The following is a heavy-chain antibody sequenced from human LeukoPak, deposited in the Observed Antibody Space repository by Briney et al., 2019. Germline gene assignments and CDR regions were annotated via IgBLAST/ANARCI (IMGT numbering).Heavy chain of an antibody. CDR3: ARDVGSSLHS. D-gene: IGHD2-2*01. Sequence: GGSLRLSCAASGFTLGSSYMHWVRQDPGKGLVWVSCISSDGTSTNYADSVKGRFTISRDNPKNTVYLQMNSLRAEDTAVYYYARDVGSSLHSWGQGTLVIASS. V-gene: IGHV3-74*01. CDR1: GFTLGSSY. J-gene: IGHJ4*02. CDR2: ISSDGTST.